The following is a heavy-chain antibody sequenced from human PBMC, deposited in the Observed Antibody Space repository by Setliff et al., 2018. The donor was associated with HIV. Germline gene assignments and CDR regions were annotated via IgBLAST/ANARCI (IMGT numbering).Heavy chain of an antibody. V-gene: IGHV4-39*01. CDR2: IRSSGDT. CDR1: GASISSHNYY. Sequence: ETLSLTCTVSGASISSHNYYWGWIRQSPGKGLEWIASIRSSGDTYYNPSLQSRVIISVDTSNNQISLKLTSVTAADTAVYYRTIPASSLAPNWGRGTQVTVSS. J-gene: IGHJ4*02. CDR3: TIPASSLAPN.